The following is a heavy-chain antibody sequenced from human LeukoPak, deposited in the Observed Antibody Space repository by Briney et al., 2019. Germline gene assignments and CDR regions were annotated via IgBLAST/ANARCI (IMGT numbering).Heavy chain of an antibody. CDR1: GFTFSSYA. D-gene: IGHD2-8*01. J-gene: IGHJ4*02. Sequence: AGGSLRLSCAASGFTFSSYAMSWVRQAPGKGLEWVSAVSGTGLTTYYADSVKGRFIVSRDNSKNTVYLQMNSLRGEDAAVYYCAKELMGFDYWGQGTLLAVSS. CDR2: VSGTGLTT. V-gene: IGHV3-23*01. CDR3: AKELMGFDY.